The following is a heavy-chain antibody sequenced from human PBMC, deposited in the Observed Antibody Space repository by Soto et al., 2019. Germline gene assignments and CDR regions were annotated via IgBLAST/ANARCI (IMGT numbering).Heavy chain of an antibody. CDR3: ARVTSGAYYDILTGYYLDY. Sequence: QVQLQESGPGLVKPSETLSLTCTVSGGSISSYYWSWIRQPPGKGLEWIGYIYYRGSTNYNPSLKSRVTTSVDTSKNQFSLKLSSVTAADTAVYYWARVTSGAYYDILTGYYLDYWGQGTLVTVSS. CDR2: IYYRGST. V-gene: IGHV4-59*01. J-gene: IGHJ4*02. CDR1: GGSISSYY. D-gene: IGHD3-9*01.